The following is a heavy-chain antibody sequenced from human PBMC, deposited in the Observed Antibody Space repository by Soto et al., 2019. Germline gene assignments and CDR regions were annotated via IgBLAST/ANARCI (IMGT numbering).Heavy chain of an antibody. CDR2: INHSGST. J-gene: IGHJ5*02. CDR3: ARGRNYGRWFDP. V-gene: IGHV4-34*01. D-gene: IGHD1-7*01. CDR1: GGSFSGYY. Sequence: SETLSLTCDVYGGSFSGYYWSWIRQPPGKGLEWIGEINHSGSTNYNPSLKSRVTISVDTSKNQFSLKLSSVTAADTAVYYCARGRNYGRWFDPWGQGTLLTVSS.